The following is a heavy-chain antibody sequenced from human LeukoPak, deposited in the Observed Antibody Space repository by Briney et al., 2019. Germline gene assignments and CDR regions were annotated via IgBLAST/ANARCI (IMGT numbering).Heavy chain of an antibody. CDR2: IYYSGST. J-gene: IGHJ4*02. Sequence: DPSETLSLTCTVSGGSISSYYWSWFRQPPGKGLEWIGYIYYSGSTNYNPSLKSRVTISVDTSKNQFSLKLSSVTAADTAVYYCARGGGSYSPFDYWGQGTLVTVSS. V-gene: IGHV4-59*01. CDR3: ARGGGSYSPFDY. CDR1: GGSISSYY. D-gene: IGHD1-26*01.